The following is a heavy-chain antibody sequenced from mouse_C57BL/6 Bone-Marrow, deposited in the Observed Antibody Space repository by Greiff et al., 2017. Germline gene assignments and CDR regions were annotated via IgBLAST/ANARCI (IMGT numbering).Heavy chain of an antibody. CDR2: IDPSDSYT. V-gene: IGHV1-69*01. Sequence: VQLQQPGAELVMPGASVKLSCKASGYTFTSYWMHWVKQRPGQGLEWIGEIDPSDSYTNYNQKFKGKSTLTVDKSSSTAYMQLSSLTSEDSAVYYCARRVTTVVAEGYAMDYWGQGTSGTVSS. J-gene: IGHJ4*01. CDR1: GYTFTSYW. D-gene: IGHD1-1*01. CDR3: ARRVTTVVAEGYAMDY.